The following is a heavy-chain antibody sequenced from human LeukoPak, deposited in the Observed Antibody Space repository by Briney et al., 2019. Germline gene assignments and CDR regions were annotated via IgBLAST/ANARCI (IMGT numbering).Heavy chain of an antibody. D-gene: IGHD2-2*01. J-gene: IGHJ6*03. CDR3: ARGYCSSASCSYYMDV. V-gene: IGHV3-64*01. Sequence: PGGSLRLSCAASGLTFSSYAMHWVRQAPGKGLEYVSAISSNGGSTYYANSVKGRFTISRDNSKNTLYLQMGSLRAEDMAVYYCARGYCSSASCSYYMDVWGKGTTVTVSS. CDR1: GLTFSSYA. CDR2: ISSNGGST.